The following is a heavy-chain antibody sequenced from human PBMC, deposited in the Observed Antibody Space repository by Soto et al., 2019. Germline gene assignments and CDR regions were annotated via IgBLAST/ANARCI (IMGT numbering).Heavy chain of an antibody. Sequence: GASVKVSCKASGGTFSTSSFVWVRQGPGQGLEWMGGIIPIFTRTNFAQKFQGRVTFSADESTRTTYMELRSLTSEDTAIYYCARDVVRSTAGDSWGQGTLVTVS. CDR2: IIPIFTRT. J-gene: IGHJ4*02. CDR3: ARDVVRSTAGDS. D-gene: IGHD2-15*01. CDR1: GGTFSTSS. V-gene: IGHV1-69*13.